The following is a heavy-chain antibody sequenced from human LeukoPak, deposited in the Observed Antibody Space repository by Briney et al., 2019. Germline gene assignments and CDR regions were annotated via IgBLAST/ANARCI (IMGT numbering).Heavy chain of an antibody. CDR1: GYTFTSYA. J-gene: IGHJ4*02. CDR3: ARAGVLRYFDWLSASRFFDY. Sequence: GASVKVSCKASGYTFTSYAVNWVRQAPGQGLEWMGWISAYNGNTNYAQKLQGRVTMTTDTSTSTAYMELRSLRSDDTAVYYCARAGVLRYFDWLSASRFFDYWGQGTLVTVSS. V-gene: IGHV1-18*01. CDR2: ISAYNGNT. D-gene: IGHD3-9*01.